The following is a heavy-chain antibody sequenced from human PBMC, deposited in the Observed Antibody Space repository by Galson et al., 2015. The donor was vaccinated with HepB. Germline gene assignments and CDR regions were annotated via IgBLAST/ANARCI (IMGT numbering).Heavy chain of an antibody. CDR1: GFTFSGYW. J-gene: IGHJ4*02. V-gene: IGHV3-74*01. CDR3: ARGEIVFLDGSPDY. D-gene: IGHD3/OR15-3a*01. Sequence: SLRLSCAASGFTFSGYWMHWVRQAPGKGPVWVSHINSDGYSTNYADSVKGRFTISRDNAKSTLFLQMNSLRAEDTAVYYCARGEIVFLDGSPDYWGQGTLVSVSS. CDR2: INSDGYST.